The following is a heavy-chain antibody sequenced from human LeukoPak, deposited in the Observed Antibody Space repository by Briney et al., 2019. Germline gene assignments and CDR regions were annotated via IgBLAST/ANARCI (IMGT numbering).Heavy chain of an antibody. D-gene: IGHD2-8*01. CDR2: IGSSGITI. Sequence: GGSLTLSCAASGFTFSAHTMNWVRLAPGKGLQWVSYIGSSGITIYYAHSVEGRFAISRDNAKNSLYLQMSSLRVEDTAVYYCARGPLYDITGSYGLWGQGTLVTVSS. CDR1: GFTFSAHT. V-gene: IGHV3-48*01. J-gene: IGHJ4*02. CDR3: ARGPLYDITGSYGL.